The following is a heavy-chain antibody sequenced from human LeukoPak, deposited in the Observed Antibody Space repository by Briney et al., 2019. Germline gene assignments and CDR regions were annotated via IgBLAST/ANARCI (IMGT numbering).Heavy chain of an antibody. D-gene: IGHD4-17*01. CDR3: ARVFSETTEDY. Sequence: SETLSLTCTVSGYSINSGYYWGWIRQPPGKGLEWIAIIYHSGSTYYNPSLKSRVTISVDTSKNQFSLNLSSVTAADTAVYYCARVFSETTEDYWGQGTLVTVSS. V-gene: IGHV4-38-2*02. CDR1: GYSINSGYY. CDR2: IYHSGST. J-gene: IGHJ4*02.